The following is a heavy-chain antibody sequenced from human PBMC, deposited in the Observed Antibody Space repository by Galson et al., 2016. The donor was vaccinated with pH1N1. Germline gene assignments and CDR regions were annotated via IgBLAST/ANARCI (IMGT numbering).Heavy chain of an antibody. D-gene: IGHD1-14*01. CDR3: ARDCFGTQDY. V-gene: IGHV1-2*06. CDR1: EYTFIGYY. J-gene: IGHJ4*02. Sequence: SVKVSCKASEYTFIGYYIHWMRQAPGHGLAWMGRINPNNGDTHYAQNFQGRVTMTRDKSISTAYMELNSLSSDDTAVYYCARDCFGTQDYWGQGTLVTVSS. CDR2: INPNNGDT.